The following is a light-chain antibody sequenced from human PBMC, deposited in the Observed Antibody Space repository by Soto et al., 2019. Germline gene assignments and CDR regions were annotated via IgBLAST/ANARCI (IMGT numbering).Light chain of an antibody. V-gene: IGKV1-39*01. J-gene: IGKJ1*01. CDR2: AAS. CDR1: QTISTY. CDR3: QQGYSTPRT. Sequence: DIQMTQSPSSPSASVGDRVTIACRASQTISTYLNWYQQKPGQAPILLIYAASDLQSGVPSRFSGSGSGTDFALTISSLQPEDFAIYYCQQGYSTPRTFGQGTKVDIK.